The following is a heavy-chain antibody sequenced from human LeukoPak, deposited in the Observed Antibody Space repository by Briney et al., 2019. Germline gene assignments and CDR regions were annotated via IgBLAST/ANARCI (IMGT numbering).Heavy chain of an antibody. D-gene: IGHD5-18*01. V-gene: IGHV1-69*06. CDR3: ASPPPRRGYSYGYDAFDI. J-gene: IGHJ3*02. Sequence: ASVKVSCEASGGTFSSYAISWVRQAPGQGLEWMGGIIPIFGTANYAQKFQGRVTITADKSTSTAYMELSSLRSEDTAVYYCASPPPRRGYSYGYDAFDIWGQGTMVTVSS. CDR1: GGTFSSYA. CDR2: IIPIFGTA.